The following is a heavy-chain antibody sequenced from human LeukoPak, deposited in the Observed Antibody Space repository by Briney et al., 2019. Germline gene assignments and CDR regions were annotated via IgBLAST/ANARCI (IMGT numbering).Heavy chain of an antibody. V-gene: IGHV4-61*01. CDR1: GGSVSSGSYY. D-gene: IGHD3-16*01. CDR3: ARGGGVAFAFDY. J-gene: IGHJ4*02. CDR2: IYYSGST. Sequence: SETLSLTCTVSGGSVSSGSYYWSWIRQPPGKGLEWIGYIYYSGSTNYNPSLKSRVTISVDTSKNQFSLKLSSVTAADTAVYYCARGGGVAFAFDYWGQGTLVIVSS.